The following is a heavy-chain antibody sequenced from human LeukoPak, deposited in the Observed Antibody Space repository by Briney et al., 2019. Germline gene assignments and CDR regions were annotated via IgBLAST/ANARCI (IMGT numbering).Heavy chain of an antibody. D-gene: IGHD5-18*01. V-gene: IGHV4-59*12. J-gene: IGHJ4*02. CDR3: AREGGYSYGAYDY. CDR1: GVSINDYY. Sequence: PSETLSLTCTVSGVSINDYYWSWIRQHPGKGLEWIGYIYHSGSTYYNPSLKSRVTISVDRSKNQFSLKLSSVTAADTAVYYCAREGGYSYGAYDYWGQGTLVTVSS. CDR2: IYHSGST.